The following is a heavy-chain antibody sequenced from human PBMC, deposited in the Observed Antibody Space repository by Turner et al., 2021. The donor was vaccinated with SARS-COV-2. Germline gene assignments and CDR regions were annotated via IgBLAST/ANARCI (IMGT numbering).Heavy chain of an antibody. D-gene: IGHD3-10*01. J-gene: IGHJ4*01. Sequence: EVQLVESGGGSVQPGGSLRLSCAASGFTLSDYWMHWVRQAPGKGLVWVSRINSDVSDTKYADSVRGRFTISRDNAKSTLYLQMNSLRAEDTAVYYCARVRAAGAGSYWPADYWGHGTLVTVS. CDR3: ARVRAAGAGSYWPADY. CDR2: INSDVSDT. V-gene: IGHV3-74*01. CDR1: GFTLSDYW.